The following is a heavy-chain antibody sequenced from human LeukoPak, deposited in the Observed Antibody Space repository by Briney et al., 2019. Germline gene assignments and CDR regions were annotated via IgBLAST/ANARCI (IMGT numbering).Heavy chain of an antibody. J-gene: IGHJ4*02. D-gene: IGHD1-14*01. CDR3: ARDITGSFDY. CDR1: GGSFSGYF. CDR2: ISAGGNS. Sequence: TSETLSLTCAVYGGSFSGYFWTWIRQSPGKGLEWIGEISAGGNSNENPSLKSRVTISVDRSKNQFSLILNSVTAADTALYYCARDITGSFDYWGQGNLVTVSS. V-gene: IGHV4-34*01.